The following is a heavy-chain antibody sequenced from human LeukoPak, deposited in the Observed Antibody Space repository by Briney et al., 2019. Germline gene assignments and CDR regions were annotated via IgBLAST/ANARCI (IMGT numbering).Heavy chain of an antibody. D-gene: IGHD1-7*01. V-gene: IGHV4-4*07. J-gene: IGHJ3*02. Sequence: SETLSLTCSVSGGSISGYYWTWIRQPAGKGLEWIGRVNTSGSTHYNPPLKTRLTMSVDTSKNQFSLKLSSVTAADTAVYYCARLITGTTTAFDIWGQGTMVTVSS. CDR1: GGSISGYY. CDR3: ARLITGTTTAFDI. CDR2: VNTSGST.